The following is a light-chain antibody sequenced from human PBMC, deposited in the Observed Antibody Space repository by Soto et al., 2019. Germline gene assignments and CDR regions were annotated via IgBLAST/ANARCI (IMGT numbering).Light chain of an antibody. CDR2: DAS. V-gene: IGKV3-20*01. J-gene: IGKJ4*01. Sequence: ENVLTQSPGTLSLSPGERVTLSCRASQSVRNSYLAWYQQKPGQAPRLLIYDASSRATGIPDRFSGSGSETDFPFTISRLEPEDFAVYYCQQYGSSPLTFGGGTKVEIK. CDR3: QQYGSSPLT. CDR1: QSVRNSY.